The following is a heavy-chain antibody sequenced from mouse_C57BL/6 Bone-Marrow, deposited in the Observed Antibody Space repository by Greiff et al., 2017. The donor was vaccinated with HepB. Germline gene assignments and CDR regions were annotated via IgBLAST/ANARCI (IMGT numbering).Heavy chain of an antibody. CDR1: GYTFTSYW. V-gene: IGHV1-72*01. CDR3: AREKWDDYYAMDY. D-gene: IGHD1-3*01. J-gene: IGHJ4*01. CDR2: IDPNSGGT. Sequence: QVQLQQPGAELVKPGASVKLSCKASGYTFTSYWMHWVKQRPGRGLEWSGRIDPNSGGTKYNEKFKCKATLTVDKPSSTAYMQLSSLTSEDSAVYYCAREKWDDYYAMDYWGQGTSVTVSS.